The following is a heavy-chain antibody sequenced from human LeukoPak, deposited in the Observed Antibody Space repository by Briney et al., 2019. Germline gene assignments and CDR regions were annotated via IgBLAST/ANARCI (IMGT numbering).Heavy chain of an antibody. CDR2: INTNTGDP. D-gene: IGHD2-15*01. J-gene: IGHJ4*02. Sequence: ASVKVSCKASGYTFTSYAMNWGRQAPGQGREWMGWINTNTGDPTYAQGFTGRFVFSLDTSVSTAYLQTSSLKAEDTAVYYCASDLRRFVVVVVAATPGYWGQGPLVTVSS. CDR3: ASDLRRFVVVVVAATPGY. V-gene: IGHV7-4-1*02. CDR1: GYTFTSYA.